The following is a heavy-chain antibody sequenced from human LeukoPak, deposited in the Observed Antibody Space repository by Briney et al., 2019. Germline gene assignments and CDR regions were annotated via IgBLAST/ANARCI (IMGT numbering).Heavy chain of an antibody. CDR3: ARVLSGIAVAGRKLRWFDP. Sequence: ASVKVSCKASGYTFNTYGITWVRQAPGQGLEWMGWINPNSGGTNYAQKFQGRVTMTRDTSISTAYMELSRLRSDDTAVYYCARVLSGIAVAGRKLRWFDPWGQGTLVTVSS. V-gene: IGHV1-2*02. CDR1: GYTFNTYG. D-gene: IGHD6-19*01. CDR2: INPNSGGT. J-gene: IGHJ5*02.